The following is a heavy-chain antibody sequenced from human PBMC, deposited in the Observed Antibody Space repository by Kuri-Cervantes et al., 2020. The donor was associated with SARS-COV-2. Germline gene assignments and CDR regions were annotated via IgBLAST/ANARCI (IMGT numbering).Heavy chain of an antibody. V-gene: IGHV3-11*04. CDR2: ISSSGSTI. CDR3: VKGLRRSTRGYYFDY. J-gene: IGHJ4*02. CDR1: GFTFSDYY. Sequence: GESLKISCAASGFTFSDYYMSWIRQAPGKGLEWVSYISSSGSTIYYADSVKGRFTISRDDAKNSLYLQMNSLRAEDTAVYYCVKGLRRSTRGYYFDYWGQGTLVTVSS. D-gene: IGHD5-12*01.